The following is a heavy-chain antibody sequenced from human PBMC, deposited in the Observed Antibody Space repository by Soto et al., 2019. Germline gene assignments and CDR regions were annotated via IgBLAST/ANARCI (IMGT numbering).Heavy chain of an antibody. CDR1: GFILRYYS. CDR2: ITTPSSPM. V-gene: IGHV3-48*02. J-gene: IGHJ6*02. CDR3: SRDSSDRPYYGIDG. Sequence: GGPLRLSCTPSGFILRYYSMNWAREAPGKGLEWISYITTPSSPMYYADSVKGRFTISRDNAKNSLYLQMNSLGDEDTAVYYCSRDSSDRPYYGIDGWGQGSTVTVSS. D-gene: IGHD2-2*01.